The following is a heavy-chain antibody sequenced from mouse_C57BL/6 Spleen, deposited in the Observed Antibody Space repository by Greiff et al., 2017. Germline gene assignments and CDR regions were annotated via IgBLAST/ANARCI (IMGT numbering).Heavy chain of an antibody. CDR2: IDPSDSET. Sequence: QVQLQQPGAELVRPGSSVKLSCKASGYTFTSYWMHWVKQRPIQGLEWIGNIDPSDSETHYNQKFKDKATLTVDKSSSTAYMQLSSVTSEDAAVYYCAREGLRRGFAYWGQGTLVTVSA. CDR3: AREGLRRGFAY. V-gene: IGHV1-52*01. J-gene: IGHJ3*01. CDR1: GYTFTSYW. D-gene: IGHD2-4*01.